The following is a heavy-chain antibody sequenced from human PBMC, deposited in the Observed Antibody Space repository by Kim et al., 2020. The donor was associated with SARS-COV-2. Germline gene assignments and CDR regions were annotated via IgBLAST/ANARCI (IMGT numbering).Heavy chain of an antibody. Sequence: KHSGSTNYNPSLKSRVTISVDTSKNQFSLKLSSVTAADTAVYYCARELANWGQGTLVTVSS. CDR3: ARELAN. J-gene: IGHJ4*02. D-gene: IGHD5-12*01. CDR2: KHSGST. V-gene: IGHV4-34*01.